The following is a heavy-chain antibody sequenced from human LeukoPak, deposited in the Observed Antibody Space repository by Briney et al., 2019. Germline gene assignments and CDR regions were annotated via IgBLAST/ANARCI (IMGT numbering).Heavy chain of an antibody. D-gene: IGHD6-13*01. V-gene: IGHV4-39*02. J-gene: IGHJ4*02. CDR3: ARDSLAAAGTSF. CDR2: IYYSGST. CDR1: GGSISSSSYY. Sequence: SETLSLTCTVSGGSISSSSYYWGWIRQPPGKGLEWIGSIYYSGSTYYNPSLKSRVTISVDTSKNQFSLKMSSATAADTAVYYCARDSLAAAGTSFWGQGTLVTVSS.